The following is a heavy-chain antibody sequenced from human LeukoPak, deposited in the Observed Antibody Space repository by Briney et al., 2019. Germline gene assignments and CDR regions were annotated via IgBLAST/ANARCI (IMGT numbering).Heavy chain of an antibody. Sequence: SETLSLTCTVSGGSIRGYYWNWIRQPAGKGLEWIGRIYSSGITDYIPSLKSRVTMSVDTSKNQVSLKLSSVTAAGMAFYYCGRLSGEISDRNSIGGYGNYYYYGMDVWGQGTTVTVSS. V-gene: IGHV4-4*07. J-gene: IGHJ6*02. CDR1: GGSIRGYY. CDR2: IYSSGIT. CDR3: GRLSGEISDRNSIGGYGNYYYYGMDV. D-gene: IGHD5-12*01.